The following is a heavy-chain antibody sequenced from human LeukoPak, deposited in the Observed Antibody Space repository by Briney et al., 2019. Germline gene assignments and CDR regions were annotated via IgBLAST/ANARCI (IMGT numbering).Heavy chain of an antibody. J-gene: IGHJ4*02. V-gene: IGHV3-11*01. CDR1: GFTFSDYY. CDR3: ARGQTEELRFGELSPAPYYFDY. CDR2: ISSSGSTI. D-gene: IGHD3-16*02. Sequence: GGSLRLSCAASGFTFSDYYMSWIRHAPGEGLEWGSYISSSGSTIYYADSVKGRFTISRDNAKNSLYLQMNSLRAEDTAVYYCARGQTEELRFGELSPAPYYFDYWGQGTLVTVSS.